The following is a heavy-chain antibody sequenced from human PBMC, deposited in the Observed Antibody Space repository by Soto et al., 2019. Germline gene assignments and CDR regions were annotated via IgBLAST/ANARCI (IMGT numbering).Heavy chain of an antibody. Sequence: ASVKVSCKVSGYTLTELSMHWVRQAPGKGLEWMGGFDPEDGETIYAQKFQGRVTMTEDTSTDTAYMELSSLRSEDTAVYYCATVRANYYGSGSYYIRKYYYGMDVWG. J-gene: IGHJ6*02. CDR2: FDPEDGET. V-gene: IGHV1-24*01. CDR1: GYTLTELS. D-gene: IGHD3-10*01. CDR3: ATVRANYYGSGSYYIRKYYYGMDV.